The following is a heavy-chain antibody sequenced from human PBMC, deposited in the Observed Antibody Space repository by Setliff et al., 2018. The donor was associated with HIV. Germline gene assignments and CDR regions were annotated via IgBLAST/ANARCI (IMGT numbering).Heavy chain of an antibody. CDR2: ISTYSGKT. CDR3: ARGSAPNIVVAASLDI. Sequence: ASVKVSCKASGYNFITFGINWVRQAPGQGLEWMGRISTYSGKTDYAEKFQGRLTMTMDASTRTVFMELRSLTLDDTSVYYCARGSAPNIVVAASLDIWGQGTLVTVSS. CDR1: GYNFITFG. J-gene: IGHJ4*01. D-gene: IGHD6-19*01. V-gene: IGHV1-18*01.